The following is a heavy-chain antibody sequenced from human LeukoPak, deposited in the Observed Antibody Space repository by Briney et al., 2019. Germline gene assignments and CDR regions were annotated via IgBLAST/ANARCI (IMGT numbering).Heavy chain of an antibody. CDR3: ATDYYGSSGRNWFDP. J-gene: IGHJ5*02. Sequence: ASVKVSCKVSGYTLTELSMHWVRQAPGKGLEWMGGFDPEDGETIYAQKFQGRVTMTEDTSTDTAYMELSSLRSEDTAVYYCATDYYGSSGRNWFDPWGQGTLVTVSS. D-gene: IGHD3-22*01. CDR2: FDPEDGET. CDR1: GYTLTELS. V-gene: IGHV1-24*01.